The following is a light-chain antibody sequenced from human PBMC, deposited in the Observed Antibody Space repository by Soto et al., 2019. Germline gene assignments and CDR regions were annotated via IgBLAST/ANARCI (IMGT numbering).Light chain of an antibody. V-gene: IGKV3-20*01. J-gene: IGKJ1*01. CDR1: QSVSSSY. Sequence: EIVLTQSPGTLSLSPGERATLSCRASQSVSSSYLAWYQQKPGQAPRLLIYGASSRATGIPDRFSGSGSGTGFTLTISTLEPEDVAVYYCQQYGSSLTWTFGQGTKVEIK. CDR3: QQYGSSLTWT. CDR2: GAS.